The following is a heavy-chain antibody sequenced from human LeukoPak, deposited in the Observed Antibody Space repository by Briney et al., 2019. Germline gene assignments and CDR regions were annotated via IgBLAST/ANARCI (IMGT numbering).Heavy chain of an antibody. J-gene: IGHJ6*03. CDR1: GYTFTGYY. Sequence: ASVKVSCKASGYTFTGYYMHWVRQAPGQGLEWMGGIIPIFGTANYAQKFQGRVTITADESTSTAYMELSSLRSEDTAVYYCARGVGTSYYMDVWGKGTTVTVSS. V-gene: IGHV1-69*13. CDR3: ARGVGTSYYMDV. D-gene: IGHD7-27*01. CDR2: IIPIFGTA.